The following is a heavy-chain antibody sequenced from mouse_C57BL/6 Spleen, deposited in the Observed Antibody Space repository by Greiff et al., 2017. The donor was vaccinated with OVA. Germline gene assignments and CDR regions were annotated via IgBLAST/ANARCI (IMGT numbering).Heavy chain of an antibody. J-gene: IGHJ4*01. CDR3: APIYDGYSYYAMDY. D-gene: IGHD2-3*01. CDR1: GYTFTSYG. CDR2: IYPRSGNT. V-gene: IGHV1-81*01. Sequence: VQLQESGAELARPGASVKLSCKASGYTFTSYGISWVKQRTGQGLEWIGEIYPRSGNTYYNEKFKGKATLTADKSSSTAYMELRSLTSEDSAVYFCAPIYDGYSYYAMDYWGQGTSVTVSS.